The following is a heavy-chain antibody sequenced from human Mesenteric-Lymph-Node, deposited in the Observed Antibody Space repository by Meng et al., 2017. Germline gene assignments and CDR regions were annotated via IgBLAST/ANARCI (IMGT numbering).Heavy chain of an antibody. CDR1: GVSISSGGHY. CDR3: ARNPQYQGAFDI. Sequence: LTLSCTVSGVSISSGGHYWSWFRQHPGKGLEWIGYIYYSGGTYYNPSLQSLVTISVDTSKNQFSLKLSSVTAADTAVYYCARNPQYQGAFDIWGQGTVVTVSS. CDR2: IYYSGGT. D-gene: IGHD4-11*01. J-gene: IGHJ3*02. V-gene: IGHV4-31*01.